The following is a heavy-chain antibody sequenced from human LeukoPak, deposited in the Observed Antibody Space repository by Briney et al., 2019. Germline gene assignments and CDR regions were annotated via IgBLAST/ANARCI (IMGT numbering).Heavy chain of an antibody. J-gene: IGHJ6*03. CDR3: ARDTYYYDSSGVYYYYYMDV. CDR1: GFTFSTYT. CDR2: ISSSDSYI. V-gene: IGHV3-21*01. D-gene: IGHD3-22*01. Sequence: PGGSLRLSCAASGFTFSTYTMTWVRQAPGKGLEWVSSISSSDSYIYYADSVKGRFTISRDNAKNSLYLQMNSLRAEDTAVYYCARDTYYYDSSGVYYYYYMDVWGNGTTVTVSS.